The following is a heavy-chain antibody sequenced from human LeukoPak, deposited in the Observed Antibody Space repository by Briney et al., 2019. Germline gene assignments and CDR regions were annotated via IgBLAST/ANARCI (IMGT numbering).Heavy chain of an antibody. J-gene: IGHJ6*03. V-gene: IGHV1-18*01. D-gene: IGHD2-21*02. CDR3: ARDSTSGGDWFPDYYYYYMDV. CDR2: ISAYNGNT. Sequence: GASVKVSCKASGYTFTSYGISWVRQAPGQGLEWMGWISAYNGNTNYAQKLQGRVTMTTDTSTSTAYMELRSLRSDDTAVYYCARDSTSGGDWFPDYYYYYMDVWGKGTTVTVSS. CDR1: GYTFTSYG.